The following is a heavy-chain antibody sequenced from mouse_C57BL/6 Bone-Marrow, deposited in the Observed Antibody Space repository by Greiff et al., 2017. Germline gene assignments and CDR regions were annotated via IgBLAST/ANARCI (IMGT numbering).Heavy chain of an antibody. V-gene: IGHV1-81*01. CDR2: IYPRSGNT. Sequence: VQLQESGAELARPGASVKLSCKASGYTFTSYGISWVKQRTGQGLEWIGEIYPRSGNTYYNGKFKGKATLTADKSSSTAYMELRHLTSDDSAVYYCAIYYCSRLYYAMDYWGQGTSVTVSA. J-gene: IGHJ4*01. CDR1: GYTFTSYG. D-gene: IGHD1-1*01. CDR3: AIYYCSRLYYAMDY.